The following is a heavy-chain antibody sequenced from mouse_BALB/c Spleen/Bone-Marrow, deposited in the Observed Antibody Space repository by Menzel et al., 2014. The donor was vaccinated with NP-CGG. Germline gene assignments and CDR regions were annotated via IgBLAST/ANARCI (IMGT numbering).Heavy chain of an antibody. CDR3: ARDGYDVGGALGY. D-gene: IGHD2-2*01. V-gene: IGHV5-12-2*01. J-gene: IGHJ4*01. CDR1: GFTFSYYT. Sequence: EVMLVESGGGLVQPGGSLKLSCAASGFTFSYYTMSWVRQTPEKRLEWVAYISNGGSTTYHPDTVKGQFTISRDNAKNTLYLQMSSLKSEDTAMYYCARDGYDVGGALGYWGQGTSVTVSS. CDR2: ISNGGSTT.